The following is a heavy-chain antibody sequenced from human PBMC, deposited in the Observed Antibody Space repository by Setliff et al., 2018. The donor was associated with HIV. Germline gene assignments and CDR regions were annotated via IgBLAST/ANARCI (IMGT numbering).Heavy chain of an antibody. CDR3: ARHNTGYSYGYDYYYYYMDV. V-gene: IGHV4-39*01. D-gene: IGHD5-18*01. CDR2: IYYSGST. CDR1: GGSISSGSYY. Sequence: SETLSLTCTASGGSISSGSYYWGWIRQPPGKGLEWIGSIYYSGSTYYNPSLKSRVTISVDTSKNQFSLKLSSVTAADTAVYYCARHNTGYSYGYDYYYYYMDVWGKGTTVTVSS. J-gene: IGHJ6*03.